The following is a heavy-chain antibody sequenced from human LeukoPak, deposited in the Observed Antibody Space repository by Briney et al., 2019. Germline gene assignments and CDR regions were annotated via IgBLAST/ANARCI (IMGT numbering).Heavy chain of an antibody. Sequence: GGSLRLSCAASGFTFSSYSMNWVRQAPGKGLEWVSSISSSSSYIYYADSVKGRFTISRDNAKNSLYLQMNSLRAEDTAVYYCARDLHRRSSSSYGLYRQIDYWGQGTLVTVSS. CDR2: ISSSSSYI. V-gene: IGHV3-21*01. CDR1: GFTFSSYS. J-gene: IGHJ4*02. D-gene: IGHD6-6*01. CDR3: ARDLHRRSSSSYGLYRQIDY.